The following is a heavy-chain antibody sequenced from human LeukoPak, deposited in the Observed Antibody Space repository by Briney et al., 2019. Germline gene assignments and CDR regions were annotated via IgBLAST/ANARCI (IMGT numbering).Heavy chain of an antibody. Sequence: PSETLSLTCIVSGAAMTSHHWNWIRQTPGKRLEWIGYIYHRANTNFITSYSSSLRSRVSMSVDMSKNHFSLSLTCVTAADTAIYYCSGGRSSRYSDYWGQGALVTVFS. CDR2: IYHRANT. CDR3: SGGRSSRYSDY. D-gene: IGHD3-9*01. V-gene: IGHV4-59*11. J-gene: IGHJ4*02. CDR1: GAAMTSHH.